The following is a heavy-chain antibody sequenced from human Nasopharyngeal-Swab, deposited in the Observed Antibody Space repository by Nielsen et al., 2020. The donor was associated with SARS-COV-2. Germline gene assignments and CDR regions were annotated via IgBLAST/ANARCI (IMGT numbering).Heavy chain of an antibody. CDR1: GFTFSSYS. CDR2: ISSSSRYK. D-gene: IGHD2-15*01. Sequence: GESLKISCAVSGFTFSSYSMNWVRQAPGKGPEWVSSISSSSRYKYYADSVKGRFTISRDNAKNSLYLQMNSLRAEDTAVYYCARAALGGEVDYWGQGTLVTVSS. CDR3: ARAALGGEVDY. J-gene: IGHJ4*02. V-gene: IGHV3-21*01.